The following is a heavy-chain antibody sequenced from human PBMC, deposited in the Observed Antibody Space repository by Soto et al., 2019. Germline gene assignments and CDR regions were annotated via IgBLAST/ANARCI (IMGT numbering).Heavy chain of an antibody. CDR3: ARSVYYGSGSYPWFDP. Sequence: QVQLVQSGAEVKKPGASVKVSCKASGYTFTSYGISWVRQAPGQGLEWMGWISAYNGNTNHAQKLQGRVTMTRDTPTRTGNLEQRSLRSYDTAVYYCARSVYYGSGSYPWFDPWGQGTLVTVSS. CDR1: GYTFTSYG. V-gene: IGHV1-18*01. CDR2: ISAYNGNT. D-gene: IGHD3-10*01. J-gene: IGHJ5*02.